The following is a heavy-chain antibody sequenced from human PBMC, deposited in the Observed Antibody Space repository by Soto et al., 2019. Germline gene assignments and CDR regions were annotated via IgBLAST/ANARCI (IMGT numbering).Heavy chain of an antibody. CDR3: VRGTSAWKGVDV. V-gene: IGHV3-74*01. D-gene: IGHD1-1*01. CDR2: IRPDGSNT. CDR1: GFLFRSYW. J-gene: IGHJ6*02. Sequence: EVQLVESGGDLVQPGESLRLSCVPSGFLFRSYWMHWVRQTPAKGLVWVSEIRPDGSNTNYADSVRGRFTMSRDNAKNALYLQMNSLRVEDTGVYYCVRGTSAWKGVDVWGQGTTVIVS.